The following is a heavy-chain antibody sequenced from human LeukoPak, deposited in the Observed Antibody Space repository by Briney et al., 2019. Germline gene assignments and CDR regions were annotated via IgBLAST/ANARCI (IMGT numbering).Heavy chain of an antibody. V-gene: IGHV1-8*03. CDR3: ARGSIAAAANYMDV. CDR1: GYTFTSYD. CDR2: MNPNSGNT. J-gene: IGHJ6*03. Sequence: ASVKVSCKASGYTFTSYDINWVRQATGQGLEWMGWMNPNSGNTGYAQKFQGRVTITRNTSISTAYKELSSLRSEDTAVYYCARGSIAAAANYMDVWGKGTTVTVSS. D-gene: IGHD6-13*01.